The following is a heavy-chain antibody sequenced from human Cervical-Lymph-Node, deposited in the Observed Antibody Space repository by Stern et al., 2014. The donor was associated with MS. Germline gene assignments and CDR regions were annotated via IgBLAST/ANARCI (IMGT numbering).Heavy chain of an antibody. CDR3: SRGRDIVLVGLTNPGNWLDS. D-gene: IGHD2-15*01. Sequence: EVQLVESGGGLVKAGESLRLSCAASGFNFGSYSMNWARPGPGKGLEWVASISGSSGYIYYADSVKGRFTVSRDNANSSLDLQMNSLRVEDTAVYYCSRGRDIVLVGLTNPGNWLDSWGQGTLVIVSS. J-gene: IGHJ5*01. CDR2: ISGSSGYI. V-gene: IGHV3-21*01. CDR1: GFNFGSYS.